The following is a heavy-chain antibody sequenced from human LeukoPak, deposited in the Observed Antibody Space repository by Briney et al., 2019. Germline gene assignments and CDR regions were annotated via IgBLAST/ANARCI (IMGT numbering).Heavy chain of an antibody. J-gene: IGHJ3*02. CDR3: AIGATLDAFDI. V-gene: IGHV4-39*01. D-gene: IGHD1-26*01. CDR1: GGSISSSSYY. Sequence: SGTLSLTCTVSGGSISSSSYYWGWIRQPPGKGLEWIGSIYYSGSTYYNPSLKSRVTISVDTSKNQFSLKLSSVTAADTAVYYCAIGATLDAFDIWGQGTMVTVSS. CDR2: IYYSGST.